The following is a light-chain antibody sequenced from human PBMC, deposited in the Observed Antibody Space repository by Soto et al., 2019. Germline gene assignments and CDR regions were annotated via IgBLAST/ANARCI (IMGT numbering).Light chain of an antibody. CDR3: QKHNTAPWT. V-gene: IGKV1-27*01. Sequence: RMTQSPSSFSASTGDRVTITCRASQGISKYVAWYQQKPGKVPKLLIYATSTLQSEVPSRFSVSGSGTDFTLTISSLQPEDVATYYCQKHNTAPWTFGQGTKVDIK. CDR2: ATS. J-gene: IGKJ1*01. CDR1: QGISKY.